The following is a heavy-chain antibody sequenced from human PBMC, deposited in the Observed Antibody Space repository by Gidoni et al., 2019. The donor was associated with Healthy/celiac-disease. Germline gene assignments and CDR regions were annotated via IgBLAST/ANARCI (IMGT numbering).Heavy chain of an antibody. CDR3: ARGHPDDYYYYGMDV. J-gene: IGHJ6*02. CDR1: VGAFSGYY. D-gene: IGHD3-3*01. Sequence: QVQLQQAGAGLGGPSETLVRTCALHVGAFSGYYWRWIRERPGQGLEGFWEMYHRGSTNYHPSLKSRVTISIDTSKHQFSLKLSSVTAADASVYYCARGHPDDYYYYGMDVWGQGTMVTVSS. V-gene: IGHV4-34*01. CDR2: MYHRGST.